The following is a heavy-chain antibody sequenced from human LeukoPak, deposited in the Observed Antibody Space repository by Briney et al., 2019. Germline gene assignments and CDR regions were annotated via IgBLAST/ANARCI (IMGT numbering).Heavy chain of an antibody. CDR3: ARARGLGYGDDVRWFDP. CDR1: GFTFSSYS. CDR2: ISSSSSYI. Sequence: GGSLRLSCAASGFTFSSYSMNWVRQAPGKGLEWVSSISSSSSYIYYADSVKGRFTISRDNAKNSLYLQMNSLRAEDTAVYYCARARGLGYGDDVRWFDPWGQGTLVTVSS. J-gene: IGHJ5*02. V-gene: IGHV3-21*01. D-gene: IGHD4-17*01.